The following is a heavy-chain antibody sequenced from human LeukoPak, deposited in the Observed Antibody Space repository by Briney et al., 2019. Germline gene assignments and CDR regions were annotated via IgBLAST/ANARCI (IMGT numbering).Heavy chain of an antibody. J-gene: IGHJ4*02. CDR1: GFTFSSYA. CDR2: ISGSGGST. Sequence: PGGSLRLSCAASGFTFSSYAMSWVRQAPGKGLEWVSAISGSGGSTYYADSVRGRFTISRDNSKNTLYLQITSLRAEDTAVYYGAKAVLFRFLDYWGQGTLVTVSS. CDR3: AKAVLFRFLDY. V-gene: IGHV3-23*01. D-gene: IGHD3-3*01.